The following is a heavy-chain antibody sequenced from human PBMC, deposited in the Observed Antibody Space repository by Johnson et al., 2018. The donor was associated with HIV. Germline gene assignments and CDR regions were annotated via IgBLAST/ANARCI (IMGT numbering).Heavy chain of an antibody. CDR3: ARGSGSYDLVKGAFDF. V-gene: IGHV3-13*01. D-gene: IGHD1-26*01. CDR1: GFTFSKFD. Sequence: VQLVESGGGLVQPGGSLRLSCAASGFTFSKFDMYWVRQASGKGLEWVSTIGSAGDTYYTDSVKGRFTISRENARNSFYLQMKSLRAGDTAVYYCARGSGSYDLVKGAFDFWGQGTIVTVSS. J-gene: IGHJ3*01. CDR2: IGSAGDT.